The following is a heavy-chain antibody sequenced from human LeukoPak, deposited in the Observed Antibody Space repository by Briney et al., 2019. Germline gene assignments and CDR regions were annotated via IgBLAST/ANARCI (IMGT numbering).Heavy chain of an antibody. CDR2: IYYSGST. V-gene: IGHV4-59*11. CDR1: GGSISSHY. Sequence: PSETLSLTCTVSGGSISSHYWSWIRQPPGKGLEWIGYIYYSGSTNYNPSLKSRVTTSVDTSKNQFSLKLSSVTAADTAVYYCARAPGSIAAAGQLDYWGQGTLVTVSS. CDR3: ARAPGSIAAAGQLDY. D-gene: IGHD6-13*01. J-gene: IGHJ4*02.